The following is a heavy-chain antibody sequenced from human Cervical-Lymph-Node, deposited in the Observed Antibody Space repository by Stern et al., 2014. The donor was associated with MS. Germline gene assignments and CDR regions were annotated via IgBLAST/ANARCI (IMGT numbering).Heavy chain of an antibody. J-gene: IGHJ1*01. D-gene: IGHD4-17*01. CDR3: AREEDGDNWYFQH. CDR2: ISAYNGNT. Sequence: QVQLGQSGAEVKKPGASVKVSCKASGYTFTNYGITCVRQAPGQGLEWMGWISAYNGNTNYAQKLQGRVTMTTDTSTSTAYMELRTLRSDDTAVYYCAREEDGDNWYFQHWGQGTLVTVSS. CDR1: GYTFTNYG. V-gene: IGHV1-18*01.